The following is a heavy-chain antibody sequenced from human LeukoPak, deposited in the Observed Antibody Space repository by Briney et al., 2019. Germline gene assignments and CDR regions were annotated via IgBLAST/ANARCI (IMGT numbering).Heavy chain of an antibody. D-gene: IGHD6-19*01. CDR3: ARGSSGWYYFDY. CDR1: GDTFSSYA. V-gene: IGHV1-69*13. CDR2: IIPIFGTA. J-gene: IGHJ4*02. Sequence: GASVKVSCKASGDTFSSYAISWVRQAPGHGLEWMGGIIPIFGTANYAQKFQGRVTITADESTSTAYMELSSLRSQDTAVYYCARGSSGWYYFDYWGQGTLVTVSS.